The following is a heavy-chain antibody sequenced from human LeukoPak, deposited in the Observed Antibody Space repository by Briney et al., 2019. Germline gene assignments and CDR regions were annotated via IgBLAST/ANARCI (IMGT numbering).Heavy chain of an antibody. J-gene: IGHJ4*02. CDR3: ARRAGAYSHPYDY. Sequence: GGSLRLSCAASGYTFSSYEMNWVRQAPGKGLEWVSYISSSGSTIYYADSVKGRFTISRDNAKNSLYLQMNSLRAEDTAVYYCARRAGAYSHPYDYWGQGTLVTVSS. V-gene: IGHV3-48*03. D-gene: IGHD4/OR15-4a*01. CDR2: ISSSGSTI. CDR1: GYTFSSYE.